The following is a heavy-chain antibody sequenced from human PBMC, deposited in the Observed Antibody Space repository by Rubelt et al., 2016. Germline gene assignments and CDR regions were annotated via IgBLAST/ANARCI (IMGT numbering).Heavy chain of an antibody. J-gene: IGHJ4*02. CDR3: TTDGYYDSSGYYHPYFDY. CDR2: IKGKIDGGTI. V-gene: IGHV3-15*07. Sequence: GGGLEWVGRIKGKIDGGTIDYAAPVKGRFTISRDDSRNTLYLQMNSLKTEDTAVYYCTTDGYYDSSGYYHPYFDYWGQGTLVTVSP. D-gene: IGHD3-22*01.